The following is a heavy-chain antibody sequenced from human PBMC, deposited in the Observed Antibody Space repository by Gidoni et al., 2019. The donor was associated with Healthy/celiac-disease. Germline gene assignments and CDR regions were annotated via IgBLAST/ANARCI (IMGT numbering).Heavy chain of an antibody. CDR1: GFTFSSYS. Sequence: EVQLVESGGGLIKPGGSLRLSCAASGFTFSSYSMNWGRQAPGKGLEWVSSISSSSSYIYYADSVKGRFTISRDNAKNSLYLQMNSLRAEDTAVYYCARGGDYGGNSGGGVYYYYYGMDVWGQGTTVTVSS. V-gene: IGHV3-21*01. CDR3: ARGGDYGGNSGGGVYYYYYGMDV. J-gene: IGHJ6*02. D-gene: IGHD4-17*01. CDR2: ISSSSSYI.